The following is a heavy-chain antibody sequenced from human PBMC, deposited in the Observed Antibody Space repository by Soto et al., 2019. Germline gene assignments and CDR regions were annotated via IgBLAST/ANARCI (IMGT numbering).Heavy chain of an antibody. D-gene: IGHD5-18*01. CDR3: AKSTVDTAMSTSY. CDR2: ISWNSGNI. V-gene: IGHV3-9*01. J-gene: IGHJ4*02. CDR1: GFTFDDYA. Sequence: SLRLSCAASGFTFDDYAMHWVRQVLGKGLEWVSSISWNSGNIGYADSVKGRFTTSRDNAKNSLYLQMNSLRPEDTALYYCAKSTVDTAMSTSYWGQGTLVTVSS.